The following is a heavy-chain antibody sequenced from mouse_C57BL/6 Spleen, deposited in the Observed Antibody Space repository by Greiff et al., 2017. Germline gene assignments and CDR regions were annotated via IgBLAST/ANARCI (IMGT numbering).Heavy chain of an antibody. D-gene: IGHD1-1*01. J-gene: IGHJ4*01. CDR2: IYPGDGDT. CDR3: ARGEVYYYGSGYAMGY. CDR1: GYAFSSSW. V-gene: IGHV1-82*01. Sequence: VQLQQSGPELVKPGASVKISCKASGYAFSSSWMNWVKQRPGKGLEWIGRIYPGDGDTNYNGKFKGKATLTADKSSSTAYMQLSSLTSEDSAVYFCARGEVYYYGSGYAMGYWGQGTSVTVSS.